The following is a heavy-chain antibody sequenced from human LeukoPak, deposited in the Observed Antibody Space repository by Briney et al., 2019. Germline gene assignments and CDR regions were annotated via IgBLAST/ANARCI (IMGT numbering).Heavy chain of an antibody. J-gene: IGHJ4*02. V-gene: IGHV4-61*02. CDR2: IYTSGST. D-gene: IGHD3-22*01. CDR1: GGSISSGSYY. CDR3: ASTMIVVDAPFDY. Sequence: SQTLSLTCTVSGGSISSGSYYWSWIRQPAGKGLEWIGRIYTSGSTNYNPSFKSRVTISVDTSKNQFSLKLSSVTAADTAVYYCASTMIVVDAPFDYWGQGTLVTVSS.